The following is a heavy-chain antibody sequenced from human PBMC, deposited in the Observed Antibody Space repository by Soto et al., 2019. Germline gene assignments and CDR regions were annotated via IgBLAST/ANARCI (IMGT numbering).Heavy chain of an antibody. CDR3: ARVERGTATTVVDAFDI. CDR1: GGFVTSGSYY. V-gene: IGHV4-34*01. Sequence: SETLSLTCAVYGGFVTSGSYYWSWIRQPPGKGMEWIGEMSHSGGTHFNPSLKSRVTISVDTSKNQFTLKMSSVTAADTALYYCARVERGTATTVVDAFDIWGPGTMVTVSS. J-gene: IGHJ3*02. CDR2: MSHSGGT. D-gene: IGHD1-1*01.